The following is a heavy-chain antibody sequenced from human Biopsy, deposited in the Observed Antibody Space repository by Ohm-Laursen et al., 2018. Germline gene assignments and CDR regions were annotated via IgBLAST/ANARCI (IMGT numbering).Heavy chain of an antibody. CDR2: ISETSSHI. CDR3: AKDQGYYYDRSVYYYFDY. CDR1: GFTFSSYS. D-gene: IGHD3-22*01. J-gene: IGHJ4*02. V-gene: IGHV3-21*04. Sequence: SLRLSCSASGFTFSSYSMNWVRQAPGKGLEWISYISETSSHIYDSDSVKGRFTISRDSSKNTLHLQMNSLRAEDTAVYYCAKDQGYYYDRSVYYYFDYWGQGTLVTVSS.